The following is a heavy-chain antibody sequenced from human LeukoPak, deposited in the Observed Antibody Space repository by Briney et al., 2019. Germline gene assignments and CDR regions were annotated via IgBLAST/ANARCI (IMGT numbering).Heavy chain of an antibody. V-gene: IGHV3-21*01. D-gene: IGHD2-15*01. CDR1: GFTFSSYS. Sequence: EGSLRLSCAASGFTFSSYSMNWVRQAPGKGLEWVSSISSSSSYIYYADSVKGRFTISRDNAKNSLYLQMNSLRAEDTAVYYCARDHYSRGAFDIWGQGTMVTVSS. CDR3: ARDHYSRGAFDI. CDR2: ISSSSSYI. J-gene: IGHJ3*02.